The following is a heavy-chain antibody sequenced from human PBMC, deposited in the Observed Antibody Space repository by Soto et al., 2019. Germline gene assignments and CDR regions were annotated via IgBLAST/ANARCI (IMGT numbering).Heavy chain of an antibody. CDR1: GDAFTSYD. D-gene: IGHD4-4*01. CDR2: MNPNSGNT. Sequence: GASVEVSCKASGDAFTSYDSNWVRQATEQGLEWMGWMNPNSGNTGYAQKFQGRVTMTRNTSISTAYMELSSLRSEDTAVYYCAREKYSNPYYYYSYMDVWGKGTTVTVSS. V-gene: IGHV1-8*01. J-gene: IGHJ6*03. CDR3: AREKYSNPYYYYSYMDV.